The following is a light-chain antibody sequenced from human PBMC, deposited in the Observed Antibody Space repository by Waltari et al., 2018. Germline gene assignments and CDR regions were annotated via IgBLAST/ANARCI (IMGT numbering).Light chain of an antibody. Sequence: QSVLTQPPSASGTPGQRVTISCSGSSSNIGKNTVNWYQQLPGTAPKLVIYFNDQRPSGVPDRFSGSNSVTSASLAISGLQSEDEADFHCAVWDDSLNGLIFGGGTKLTVL. CDR3: AVWDDSLNGLI. J-gene: IGLJ2*01. V-gene: IGLV1-44*01. CDR1: SSNIGKNT. CDR2: FND.